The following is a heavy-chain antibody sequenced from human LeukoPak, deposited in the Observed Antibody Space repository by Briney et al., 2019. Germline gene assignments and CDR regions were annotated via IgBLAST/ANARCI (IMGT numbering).Heavy chain of an antibody. CDR3: ARSSLAAAGTSYFDY. CDR2: INPSGGST. CDR1: GYTFTSYY. D-gene: IGHD6-13*01. V-gene: IGHV1-46*01. J-gene: IGHJ4*02. Sequence: ASVKVSCKASGYTFTSYYMHWVRQAPGQGLEWMGIINPSGGSTSYAQKFQGRVTITADESTSTAYMELSSLRSEDTAVYYCARSSLAAAGTSYFDYWGQGTLVTVSS.